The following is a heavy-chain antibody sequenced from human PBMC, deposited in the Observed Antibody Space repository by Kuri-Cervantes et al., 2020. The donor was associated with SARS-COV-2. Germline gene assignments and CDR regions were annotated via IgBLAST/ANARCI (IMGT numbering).Heavy chain of an antibody. CDR1: GYTFTDYH. V-gene: IGHV1-2*02. D-gene: IGHD2-15*01. J-gene: IGHJ4*02. CDR3: ARDLQYVVVVAASVGD. Sequence: ASVKVSCKASGYTFTDYHMHWARQAPGQGLEWMGWINPNSGGTNYARKFQGRVTMTRDTSISTAYMELSRLGSDDTAVYYCARDLQYVVVVAASVGDWGQGTLVTVSS. CDR2: INPNSGGT.